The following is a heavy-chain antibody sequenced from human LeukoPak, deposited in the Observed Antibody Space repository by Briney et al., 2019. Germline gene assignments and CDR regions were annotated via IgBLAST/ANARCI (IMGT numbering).Heavy chain of an antibody. CDR2: ISYDGSNK. D-gene: IGHD3-10*01. CDR1: GFTFSNYG. Sequence: GGSLRLSCAASGFTFSNYGMHWVRQAPGKGLEWVAVISYDGSNKYYADSVKGRFTISRDNSKNTLYLQMNSLRAEDTAVYYCAKDLRYGSGSYYNLYTNYYYGMDVWGQGTTVTVSS. CDR3: AKDLRYGSGSYYNLYTNYYYGMDV. J-gene: IGHJ6*02. V-gene: IGHV3-30*18.